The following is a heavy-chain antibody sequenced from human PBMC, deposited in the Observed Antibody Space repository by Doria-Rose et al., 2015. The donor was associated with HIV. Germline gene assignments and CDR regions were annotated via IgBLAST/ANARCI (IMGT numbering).Heavy chain of an antibody. CDR1: GVSLSSPGMG. J-gene: IGHJ4*02. D-gene: IGHD6-13*01. CDR3: ARIKSSRWYHKYYFDF. Sequence: QITLKESGPVLVKPTETLTLTCTVSGVSLSSPGMGVSWIRQPPGKALEWLANISSYDERSYKTSLKSRLTISSGTSKSQVVLTMTDMDPVDTATYYCARIKSSRWYHKYYFDFWGQGTLVIVSA. CDR2: ISSYDER. V-gene: IGHV2-26*01.